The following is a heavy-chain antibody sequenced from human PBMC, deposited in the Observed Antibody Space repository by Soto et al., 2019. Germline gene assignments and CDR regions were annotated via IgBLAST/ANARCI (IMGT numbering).Heavy chain of an antibody. V-gene: IGHV4-39*07. CDR2: IYQSGST. CDR3: AMNAIAYLGGAFDI. CDR1: GGPITSVCYY. Sequence: PTETLSPTCTALGGPITSVCYYGSCIRQHPGKGLEWIGEIYQSGSTYYNPSLKSRVTISVDTSKNQCSLKLRSVTAAATAVYYFAMNAIAYLGGAFDIWGQGTMVTVSS. J-gene: IGHJ3*02. D-gene: IGHD2-21*01.